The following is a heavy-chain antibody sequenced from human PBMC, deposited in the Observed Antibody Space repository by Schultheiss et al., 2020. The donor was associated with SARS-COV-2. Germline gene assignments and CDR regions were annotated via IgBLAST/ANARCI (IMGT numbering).Heavy chain of an antibody. J-gene: IGHJ5*02. CDR3: ARRGGYYESGSYFDN. D-gene: IGHD3-10*01. CDR1: GGSISSYY. V-gene: IGHV4-4*07. Sequence: SETLSLTCTVSGGSISSYYWSWIRQPPGKGLEWIGRIYTSGSTNYNPSLKSRVTMSADTSKNQFSLKLSSVTAEDTAVYYCARRGGYYESGSYFDNWGQGTLVTVSS. CDR2: IYTSGST.